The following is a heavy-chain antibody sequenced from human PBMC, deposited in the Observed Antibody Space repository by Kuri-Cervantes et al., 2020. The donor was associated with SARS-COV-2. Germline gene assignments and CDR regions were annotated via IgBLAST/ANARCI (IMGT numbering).Heavy chain of an antibody. V-gene: IGHV3-74*01. Sequence: GESLKISCAASGFTFSGHWIHWVRQAPGKGLVWVSRINPDGSYTNNADSVKGRFTLSRDNAKNTRYLQMNSLRAEDTAVYYCAKFWVYDFWSGYSSFFDYWGQGTLVTVSS. CDR3: AKFWVYDFWSGYSSFFDY. CDR1: GFTFSGHW. D-gene: IGHD3-3*01. CDR2: INPDGSYT. J-gene: IGHJ4*02.